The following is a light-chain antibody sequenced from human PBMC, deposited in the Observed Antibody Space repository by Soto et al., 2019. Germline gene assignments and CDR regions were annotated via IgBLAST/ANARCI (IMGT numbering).Light chain of an antibody. Sequence: EIVLTQSPGTLSLSPGERATLSCRASQSFNSIYLAWYQQKPVQAPRLLIYGASSRATGIPDRFSGSGSGTDFTLTISRLEPEEFAVYYCHQYDSWTFGQGTKVEIK. J-gene: IGKJ1*01. V-gene: IGKV3-20*01. CDR1: QSFNSIY. CDR2: GAS. CDR3: HQYDSWT.